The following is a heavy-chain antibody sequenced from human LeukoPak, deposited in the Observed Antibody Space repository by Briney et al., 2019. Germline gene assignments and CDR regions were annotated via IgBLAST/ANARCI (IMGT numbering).Heavy chain of an antibody. D-gene: IGHD3-10*01. Sequence: PSGTLSLTCAVSGGSISSSNWWSWVRQPPGKGLEWIGEIYHSGSTNYNPSLKSRVTISVDKSKNQFSLKLSSVTAADTAVYYCARARSYGSGSSYYMDVWGKGTTVTISS. CDR3: ARARSYGSGSSYYMDV. CDR2: IYHSGST. CDR1: GGSISSSNW. V-gene: IGHV4-4*02. J-gene: IGHJ6*03.